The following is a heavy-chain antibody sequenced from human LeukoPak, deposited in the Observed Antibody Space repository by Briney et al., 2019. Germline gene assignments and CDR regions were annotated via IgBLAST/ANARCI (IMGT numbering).Heavy chain of an antibody. CDR3: AREDYGDYESPDY. Sequence: ASVKVSCKASGGTFSSYAISWVRQAPGQGLEWMGRIIPILGMANYAQKFQGRVTITADKSTSTAYMELSSLRSEDTAVYYCAREDYGDYESPDYWGQGTLVTVSS. CDR1: GGTFSSYA. D-gene: IGHD4-17*01. J-gene: IGHJ4*02. CDR2: IIPILGMA. V-gene: IGHV1-69*04.